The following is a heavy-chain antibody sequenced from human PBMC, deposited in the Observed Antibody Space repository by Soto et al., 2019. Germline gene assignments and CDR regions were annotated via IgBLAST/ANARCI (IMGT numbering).Heavy chain of an antibody. D-gene: IGHD5-18*01. J-gene: IGHJ4*02. CDR1: GYSFTGYY. Sequence: ASVKVSCKSSGYSFTGYYIHWVRQAPVQVLEWMVWINHNSGDTNYAQKFQGRVTMTRDTSFSTAYMELSSLRSDDTAVYYCATRCSYVPFWGQGTVVTLSS. CDR3: ATRCSYVPF. CDR2: INHNSGDT. V-gene: IGHV1-2*02.